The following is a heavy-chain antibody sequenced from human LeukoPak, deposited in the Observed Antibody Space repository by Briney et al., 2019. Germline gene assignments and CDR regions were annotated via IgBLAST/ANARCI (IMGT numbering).Heavy chain of an antibody. V-gene: IGHV1-69*01. Sequence: GASVKVSCKASGGTFSSYAISWVRQAPGQGPEWMGGIIPIFGTANYAQKFQGRVTITADESTSTAYMELSSLRSEDTAVYYCARGVGTINGAFDIWGQGTMVTVSS. CDR2: IIPIFGTA. CDR1: GGTFSSYA. J-gene: IGHJ3*02. D-gene: IGHD4/OR15-4a*01. CDR3: ARGVGTINGAFDI.